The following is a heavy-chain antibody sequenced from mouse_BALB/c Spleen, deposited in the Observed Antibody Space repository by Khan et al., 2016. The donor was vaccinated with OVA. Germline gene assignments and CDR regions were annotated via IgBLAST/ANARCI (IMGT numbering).Heavy chain of an antibody. CDR2: ISYSGST. Sequence: QLEESGPGLVKPSQSLSLTCTVTGYSITSDYAWNWIRQFPGNKLEWMGYISYSGSTNYNPSLKSRISITRDTSKYQFFLQLNSVTTEDTATYYCARDGSRYNYAMDYWGQGTSVTVSS. V-gene: IGHV3-2*02. CDR1: GYSITSDYA. J-gene: IGHJ4*01. D-gene: IGHD2-3*01. CDR3: ARDGSRYNYAMDY.